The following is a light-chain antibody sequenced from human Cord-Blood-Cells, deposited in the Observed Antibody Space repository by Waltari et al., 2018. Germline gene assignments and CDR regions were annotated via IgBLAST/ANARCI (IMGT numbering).Light chain of an antibody. CDR2: GAS. Sequence: EIVLTQSPGTLSLSPGERATLSCRASQSVSSSYLAWYQQKPGQAPRLLIYGASSRATGIPDRFSGSGSGTDFTLTISRLEPEDFAVYYCQQYGSSPGFGQGPSWRSN. J-gene: IGKJ2*03. CDR3: QQYGSSPG. CDR1: QSVSSSY. V-gene: IGKV3-20*01.